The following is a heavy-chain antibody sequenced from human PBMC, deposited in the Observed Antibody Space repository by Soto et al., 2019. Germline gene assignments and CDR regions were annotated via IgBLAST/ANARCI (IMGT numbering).Heavy chain of an antibody. CDR1: GFTFSNHW. J-gene: IGHJ4*02. Sequence: GGSLRLSCAASGFTFSNHWMHWVRQSPGKGLVWVSRISSDGSDTTYADSVKGRFSISRDNDKTTVYLQMSRLSADDTAVYYCLSKVPSGGHWGCWGQGTLVTVSS. D-gene: IGHD2-8*02. CDR2: ISSDGSDT. V-gene: IGHV3-74*03. CDR3: LSKVPSGGHWGC.